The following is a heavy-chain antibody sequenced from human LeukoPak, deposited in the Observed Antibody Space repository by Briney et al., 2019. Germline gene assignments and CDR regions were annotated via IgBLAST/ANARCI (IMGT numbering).Heavy chain of an antibody. CDR3: ARRRSLPTYLDY. D-gene: IGHD3-10*01. V-gene: IGHV4-59*01. J-gene: IGHJ4*02. CDR1: GDSISSYY. CDR2: IYYSGST. Sequence: PSETLSLTCTVSGDSISSYYWSWIRQPPGKGLEWIGYIYYSGSTNYNPSPKSRVTISVDSSKNQFSLKLNSVTAADTAVYYCARRRSLPTYLDYWGQGTLVTVSS.